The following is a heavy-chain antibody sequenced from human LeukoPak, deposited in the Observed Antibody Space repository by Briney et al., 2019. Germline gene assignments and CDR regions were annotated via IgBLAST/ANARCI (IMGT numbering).Heavy chain of an antibody. V-gene: IGHV4-39*07. D-gene: IGHD3-9*01. CDR2: IYYSGST. CDR1: GGSISSSSYY. J-gene: IGHJ3*02. CDR3: TRIFRPPLYYDIVPAAFDI. Sequence: SETLSLTCTVSGGSISSSSYYWGWIRQPPGKGLEWIGSIYYSGSTYYNPSLKSRVTISVDTSKNQFSLKLSSVTAADTAVYYCTRIFRPPLYYDIVPAAFDIWGQGTMVTVSS.